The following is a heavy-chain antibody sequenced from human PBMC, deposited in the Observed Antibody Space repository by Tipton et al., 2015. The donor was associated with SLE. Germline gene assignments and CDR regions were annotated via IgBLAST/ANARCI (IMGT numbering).Heavy chain of an antibody. CDR1: GGSISSYY. V-gene: IGHV4-59*01. CDR2: IYYSGST. J-gene: IGHJ6*02. CDR3: ARGYYYGMDV. Sequence: LRLSCTVSGGSISSYYWSWIRQPPGKGLEWIGYIYYSGSTNYNPSLKSRVTISVDTSKNQFSLKLSSVTAADTAVYYCARGYYYGMDVCGQGTPLTVSS.